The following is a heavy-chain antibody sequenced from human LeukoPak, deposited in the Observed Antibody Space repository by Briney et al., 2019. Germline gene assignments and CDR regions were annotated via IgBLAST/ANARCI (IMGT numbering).Heavy chain of an antibody. CDR3: ASGSVVTALDQ. Sequence: TSETLSLTCAVSGGSITTYYWTWIRQPPGQALEWTGYIYYTGNTKYNPSLESRVTMSIDTSKNEFSLYSVNAADTAVYFCASGSVVTALDQWGQGTLVTVSS. V-gene: IGHV4-59*01. CDR2: IYYTGNT. CDR1: GGSITTYY. J-gene: IGHJ4*02. D-gene: IGHD2-21*02.